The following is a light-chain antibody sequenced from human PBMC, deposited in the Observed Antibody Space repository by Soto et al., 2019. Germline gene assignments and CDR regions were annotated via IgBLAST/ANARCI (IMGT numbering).Light chain of an antibody. CDR3: QQYGSSPWT. V-gene: IGKV3-20*01. J-gene: IGKJ1*01. CDR1: QSVSSSY. Sequence: VLTQSPGTLSLSPGERATLSCRASQSVSSSYLAWYQQKPGQAPRVLIYGASSRATGIPDRFSGSGSGTDFTLTISRLEPEDFAVYYCQQYGSSPWTFGQGTKV. CDR2: GAS.